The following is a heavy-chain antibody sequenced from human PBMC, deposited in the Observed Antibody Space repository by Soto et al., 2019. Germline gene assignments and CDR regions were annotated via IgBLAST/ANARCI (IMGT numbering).Heavy chain of an antibody. Sequence: GGSLRLSCAASGFTFSRYWMDWVRQAPRNGLEWVATIKHDGSEQYYVDSVKGRFIVSRDNAKNSLFLQMNGLRVEDTAVYFCARAMGTDGWSNHPFDIWGQGTMVTVSS. CDR3: ARAMGTDGWSNHPFDI. V-gene: IGHV3-7*04. J-gene: IGHJ3*02. D-gene: IGHD6-19*01. CDR1: GFTFSRYW. CDR2: IKHDGSEQ.